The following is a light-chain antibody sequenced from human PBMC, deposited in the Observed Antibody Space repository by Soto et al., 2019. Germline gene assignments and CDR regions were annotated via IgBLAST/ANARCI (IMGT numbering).Light chain of an antibody. CDR2: EVN. CDR1: SSDIGRYNR. Sequence: QSALTQPPSVSGSPGQSVTISCTGTSSDIGRYNRGSWYQQPPGAAPKLIIYEVNNRPSGVPDRFSGSKSGNTASLTITGLQAEDESDYFRSSSTTSSTLVFGGGTKLTV. CDR3: SSSTTSSTLV. J-gene: IGLJ2*01. V-gene: IGLV2-18*02.